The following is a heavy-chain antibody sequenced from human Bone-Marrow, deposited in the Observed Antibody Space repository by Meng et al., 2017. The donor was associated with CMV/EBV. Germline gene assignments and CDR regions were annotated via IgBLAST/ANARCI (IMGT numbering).Heavy chain of an antibody. CDR3: ARGPDFWSGYYLDYFDY. CDR1: GFTFSSYS. J-gene: IGHJ4*02. Sequence: GESLKISCAASGFTFSSYSMNWVRQAPGKGLEWVSSISSSSSYIYYADSVKGRFTISRDNAKNSLYLQMNSLRAEDTAVYYCARGPDFWSGYYLDYFDYWGQGTLVTVSS. CDR2: ISSSSSYI. D-gene: IGHD3-3*01. V-gene: IGHV3-21*01.